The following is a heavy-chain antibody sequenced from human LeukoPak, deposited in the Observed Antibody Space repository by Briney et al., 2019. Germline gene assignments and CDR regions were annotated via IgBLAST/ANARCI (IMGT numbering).Heavy chain of an antibody. D-gene: IGHD3-22*01. CDR1: GGSISSSSYY. CDR2: IYHSGST. V-gene: IGHV4-39*07. Sequence: PSETLSLTCTVSGGSISSSSYYWGWIRQPPGKGLEWIGSIYHSGSTYYNPSLKSRVTISVDTSKNQFSLKLSSVTAADTAVYYCARDRLYYYDSSGQFDYWGQGTLVTVSS. J-gene: IGHJ4*02. CDR3: ARDRLYYYDSSGQFDY.